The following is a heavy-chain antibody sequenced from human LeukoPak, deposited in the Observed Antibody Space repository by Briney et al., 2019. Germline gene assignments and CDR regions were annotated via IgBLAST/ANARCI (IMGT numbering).Heavy chain of an antibody. CDR1: GDSVSSNN. J-gene: IGHJ4*02. Sequence: SQTLSLTCAISGDSVSSNNAAWSWIRQPPGKGLEWIGYIYYSGSTNYNPSLKSRVTISVDTSKNQFSLKLSSVTAADTAVYYCARGIDYWGQGTLVTVSS. V-gene: IGHV4-59*02. CDR3: ARGIDY. CDR2: IYYSGST.